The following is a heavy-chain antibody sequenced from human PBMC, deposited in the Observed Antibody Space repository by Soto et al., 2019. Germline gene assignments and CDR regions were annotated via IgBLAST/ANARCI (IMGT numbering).Heavy chain of an antibody. CDR3: ETPYSSNTSCPINCFDP. CDR1: GGTFSSYT. V-gene: IGHV1-69*02. D-gene: IGHD2-2*01. CDR2: IIPILGIA. Sequence: SVKVSCKASGGTFSSYTISWVRQAPGQGLEWMGRIIPILGIANYAQKFQGRVTITADKSTSTAYMELSSLRSEDTAVYYCETPYSSNTSCPINCFDPWGQGTLVTVSS. J-gene: IGHJ5*02.